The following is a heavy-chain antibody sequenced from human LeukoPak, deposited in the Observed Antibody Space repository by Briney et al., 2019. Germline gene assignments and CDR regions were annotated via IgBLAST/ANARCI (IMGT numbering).Heavy chain of an antibody. CDR3: ARWTGYSSSWSNFDY. Sequence: PSETLSLTCTVSGGSISSYYWSWIRRPPGKGLEWIGYIYYSGSTNYNPSLKSRVTISVDTSKNQFSLKLSSVTAADTAVYYCARWTGYSSSWSNFDYWGQGTLVTVSS. CDR1: GGSISSYY. CDR2: IYYSGST. J-gene: IGHJ4*02. D-gene: IGHD6-13*01. V-gene: IGHV4-59*01.